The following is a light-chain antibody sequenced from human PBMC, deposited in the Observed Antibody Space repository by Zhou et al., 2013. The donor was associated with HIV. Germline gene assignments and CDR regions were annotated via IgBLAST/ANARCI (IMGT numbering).Light chain of an antibody. CDR1: QNIGSN. V-gene: IGKV3-15*01. J-gene: IGKJ3*01. Sequence: EIVMTQSPATLSVSPGERATLSCRASQNIGSNLAWYQEKPGQAPRLLIDGASTRATGIPARFSGSGSGTEFTLIISSLQSEDFAVYYCQQHNSWPFTFGPGTKVDVK. CDR3: QQHNSWPFT. CDR2: GAS.